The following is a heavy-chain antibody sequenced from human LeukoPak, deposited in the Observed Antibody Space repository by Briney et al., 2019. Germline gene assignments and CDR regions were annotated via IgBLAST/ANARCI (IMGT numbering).Heavy chain of an antibody. CDR2: IRSDGSST. CDR1: GFTFSTYW. D-gene: IGHD5-12*01. Sequence: GGSLRLSCAASGFTFSTYWMHWVRQAPGKGLVWVSHIRSDGSSTSYADSVKGRFTISRDNAKNTLYLQMNSLRAEDTAVYYCARDRGYTQDYWGQGTLVTVSS. V-gene: IGHV3-74*01. J-gene: IGHJ4*02. CDR3: ARDRGYTQDY.